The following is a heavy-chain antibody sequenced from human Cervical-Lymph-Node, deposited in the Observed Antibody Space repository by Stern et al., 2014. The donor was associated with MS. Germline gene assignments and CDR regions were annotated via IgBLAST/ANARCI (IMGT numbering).Heavy chain of an antibody. Sequence: DQLVESGAEVKKPGASVKVSCKTSGYTFTGYYMHSVRQAPGQGLEWMGRINPNSGGTNFAQKFQGRVTMTRDTSISTAYMELSRLRSDDTAVYYCARLKTYQLPDYWGQGTLVTVSS. CDR3: ARLKTYQLPDY. J-gene: IGHJ4*02. D-gene: IGHD2-2*01. CDR1: GYTFTGYY. CDR2: INPNSGGT. V-gene: IGHV1-2*06.